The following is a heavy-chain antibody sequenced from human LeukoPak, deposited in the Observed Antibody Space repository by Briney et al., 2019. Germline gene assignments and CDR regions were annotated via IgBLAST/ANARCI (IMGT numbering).Heavy chain of an antibody. CDR2: INPNSGGT. J-gene: IGHJ4*02. CDR3: ARSTAVADNADY. D-gene: IGHD6-19*01. Sequence: ASVKVSCKASGYTFTGYYMHWVRQAPGQGLEWMGWINPNSGGTNYAQKFQGRVTMTRDTSISTAYMELSRPRSDDTAVYYCARSTAVADNADYWGQGTLVTVSS. CDR1: GYTFTGYY. V-gene: IGHV1-2*02.